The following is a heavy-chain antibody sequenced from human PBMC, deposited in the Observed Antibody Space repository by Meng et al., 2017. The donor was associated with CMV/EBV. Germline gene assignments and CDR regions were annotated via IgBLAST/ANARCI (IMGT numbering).Heavy chain of an antibody. J-gene: IGHJ4*02. D-gene: IGHD3-22*01. V-gene: IGHV3-49*04. CDR2: IRSKAYGGTT. Sequence: GESLKISCTASGFTFGDYAMSWVRQAPGKGPEWVGFIRSKAYGGTTEYAASVKGRFTISRDDSKSIAYLQMNSLKTEDTAVYYCTRAPADYYDSSGYYQAPDYWGQGTLVTVSS. CDR1: GFTFGDYA. CDR3: TRAPADYYDSSGYYQAPDY.